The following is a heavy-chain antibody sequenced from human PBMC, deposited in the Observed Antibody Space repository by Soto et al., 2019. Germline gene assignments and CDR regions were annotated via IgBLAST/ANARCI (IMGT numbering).Heavy chain of an antibody. CDR3: AKDRHQLPPGFNRFDP. CDR1: GFTFKSYA. Sequence: WGSLRLSCVASGFTFKSYAMSWVRQAPGRGMEWVSSISGTGGSTYYADSVRGRFTISRDNSKNTLFLQLNNLTVGDTAVYYCAKDRHQLPPGFNRFDPWGRGTLVTVSS. V-gene: IGHV3-23*01. CDR2: ISGTGGST. J-gene: IGHJ5*02. D-gene: IGHD2-2*01.